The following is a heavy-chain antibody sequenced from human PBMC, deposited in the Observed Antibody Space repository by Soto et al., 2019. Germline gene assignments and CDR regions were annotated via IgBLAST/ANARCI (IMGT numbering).Heavy chain of an antibody. Sequence: QVQLVQSGAEVKKPGASVKVSCKASGYTFTSYGISWVRQAPGQGLEWMGWISAYNGNTNYAQKLQGRVTMTTDTSTSTAYMELRSLRSDDTAVYCCARGGMLVYAIGYYDSSGGSDYWGQGTLVTVSS. V-gene: IGHV1-18*04. J-gene: IGHJ4*02. CDR3: ARGGMLVYAIGYYDSSGGSDY. CDR1: GYTFTSYG. CDR2: ISAYNGNT. D-gene: IGHD2-8*01.